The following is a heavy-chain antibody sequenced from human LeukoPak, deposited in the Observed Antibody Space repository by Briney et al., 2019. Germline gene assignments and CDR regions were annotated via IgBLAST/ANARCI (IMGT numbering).Heavy chain of an antibody. Sequence: GGSLRLSCAVSGFIFSNYAMSWVRQAPGKGLEWVSGINWNGGSTGYADSVKGRFTISRDNAKNSLYLQMNSLRAEDTALYYCARVSSSWYIGYYYYYMDVWGKGTTVTVSS. CDR3: ARVSSSWYIGYYYYYMDV. CDR2: INWNGGST. D-gene: IGHD6-13*01. V-gene: IGHV3-20*04. CDR1: GFIFSNYA. J-gene: IGHJ6*03.